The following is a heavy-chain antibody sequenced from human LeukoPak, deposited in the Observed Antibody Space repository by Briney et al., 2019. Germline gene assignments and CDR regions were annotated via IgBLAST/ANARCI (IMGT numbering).Heavy chain of an antibody. J-gene: IGHJ4*02. D-gene: IGHD2-15*01. CDR3: ARTFSCSGGSCYSPFDY. Sequence: ASVKDSFKASGYTFTSYDINWVRQATGQGLEWMGWMNPNSGNTGYAQKFQGRVTMTRNTSISTAYMELSSLRSEDTAVYYCARTFSCSGGSCYSPFDYWGQGTLVTVSS. CDR2: MNPNSGNT. V-gene: IGHV1-8*01. CDR1: GYTFTSYD.